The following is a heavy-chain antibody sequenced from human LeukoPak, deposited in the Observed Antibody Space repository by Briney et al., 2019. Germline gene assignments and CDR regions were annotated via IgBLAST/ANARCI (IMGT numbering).Heavy chain of an antibody. J-gene: IGHJ4*02. Sequence: SVKVSCKASGGTFSSYAISWVRQAPGQGLEWMGGIIPIFGTANYAQKFQGRVPITADKSTSTAYMELSSLRSEDTAVYYCARDSLGQQWLFYFDYWGQGTLVTVSS. CDR3: ARDSLGQQWLFYFDY. CDR2: IIPIFGTA. CDR1: GGTFSSYA. D-gene: IGHD6-19*01. V-gene: IGHV1-69*06.